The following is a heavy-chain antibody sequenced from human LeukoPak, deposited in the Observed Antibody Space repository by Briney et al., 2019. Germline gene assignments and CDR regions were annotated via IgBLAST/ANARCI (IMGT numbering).Heavy chain of an antibody. CDR3: RAMSSPLTPDNFDY. CDR2: IIGSGGST. V-gene: IGHV3-23*01. J-gene: IGHJ4*02. Sequence: GRSLRLSCAASGFTFSSYGMHWVRQAPGKGLEWVSAIIGSGGSTYYADSVKGRFTISRDNSKNTLYLQMNSLRAEDTAVYYCRAMSSPLTPDNFDYWGQGTLVTVSS. D-gene: IGHD2-2*01. CDR1: GFTFSSYG.